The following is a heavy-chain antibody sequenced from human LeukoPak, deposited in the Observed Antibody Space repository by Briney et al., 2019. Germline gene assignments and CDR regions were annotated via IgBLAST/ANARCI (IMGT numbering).Heavy chain of an antibody. CDR3: ARGSSGYDFDY. V-gene: IGHV1-46*01. J-gene: IGHJ4*02. CDR2: INPSGGST. Sequence: GASVKVSCKASGYTFISYYMNWVRQAPGQGLEWMGIINPSGGSTTYAQKFQGRVTVTRDTSTSTVYMELSSLRSEDTAVYSCARGSSGYDFDYWGQGTLVTVSS. D-gene: IGHD5-12*01. CDR1: GYTFISYY.